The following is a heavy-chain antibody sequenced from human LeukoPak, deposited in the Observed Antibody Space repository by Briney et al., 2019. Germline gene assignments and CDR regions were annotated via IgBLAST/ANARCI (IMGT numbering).Heavy chain of an antibody. J-gene: IGHJ4*02. D-gene: IGHD6-19*01. CDR2: IYYSGST. Sequence: PSETLSLTCTVSGGSIRSSTDYWGWIRQPPGKELEWIGSIYYSGSTYYNPSLKSRVTISVDTSKNQFSVKLSSVTAADTAVYYCARSIRGYSSGRYYFDYWGQGTPITVSS. CDR1: GGSIRSSTDY. V-gene: IGHV4-39*07. CDR3: ARSIRGYSSGRYYFDY.